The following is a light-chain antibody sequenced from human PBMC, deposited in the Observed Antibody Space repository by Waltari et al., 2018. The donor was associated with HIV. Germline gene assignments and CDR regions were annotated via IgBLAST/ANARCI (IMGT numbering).Light chain of an antibody. CDR3: SSYSGGNNFDVV. V-gene: IGLV2-8*01. CDR1: SNDVGGYNY. Sequence: QSALTQPPSASGSPGQSVTISCTGTSNDVGGYNYVSWYQPHPGKAPKLMIYEVSGRPSGVPDRRSGSKSGNTASLTVSGLQAEDEADYYCSSYSGGNNFDVVFGGGTKLTVL. J-gene: IGLJ2*01. CDR2: EVS.